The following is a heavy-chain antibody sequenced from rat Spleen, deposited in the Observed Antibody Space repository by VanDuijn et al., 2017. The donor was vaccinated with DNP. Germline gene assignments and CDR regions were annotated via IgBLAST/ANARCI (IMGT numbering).Heavy chain of an antibody. CDR1: GFTFSSYY. CDR3: VRWNSGHFDY. Sequence: EVQLVESGGGLVQPGRSLKLSCAASGFTFSSYYLAWVRQAPAKGLEWVAYIGSAAYAPYYGASVKGRFAISRYNTKSTLYLQMNSLRSEDMATYYCVRWNSGHFDYWGQGVMVTVSS. J-gene: IGHJ2*01. CDR2: IGSAAYAP. V-gene: IGHV5-22*01. D-gene: IGHD4-3*01.